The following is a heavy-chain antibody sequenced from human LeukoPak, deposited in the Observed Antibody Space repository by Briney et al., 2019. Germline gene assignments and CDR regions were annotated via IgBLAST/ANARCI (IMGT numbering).Heavy chain of an antibody. CDR1: GGSISSGGYY. Sequence: PSETLSLTCTVSGGSISSGGYYWSWIRQPPGKGLEWIGYIYHSGSTYYNPSLKSRVTISVDRSKNQFSLKLSSVTAADTAVYYCARGGDIRSGSNTSDYWGQGTLVTVSS. V-gene: IGHV4-30-2*01. D-gene: IGHD3-10*01. CDR3: ARGGDIRSGSNTSDY. J-gene: IGHJ4*02. CDR2: IYHSGST.